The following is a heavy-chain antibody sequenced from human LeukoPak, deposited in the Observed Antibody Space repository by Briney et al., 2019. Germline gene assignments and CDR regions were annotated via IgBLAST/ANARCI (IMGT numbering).Heavy chain of an antibody. D-gene: IGHD3-3*01. CDR2: IYYSGST. J-gene: IGHJ3*02. Sequence: SETLSLTCTVSGGSISSSSYYWGWIRQPPGKGLEWIGSIYYSGSTYYNPSLKSRVTISVDTSKNQFSLKLSSVTAADTAVYYCARARITIFGVVPHGAFDIWGQGTMVTVSS. CDR1: GGSISSSSYY. V-gene: IGHV4-39*07. CDR3: ARARITIFGVVPHGAFDI.